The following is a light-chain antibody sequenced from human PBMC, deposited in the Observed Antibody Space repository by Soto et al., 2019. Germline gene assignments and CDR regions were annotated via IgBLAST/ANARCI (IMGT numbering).Light chain of an antibody. CDR1: QSISSN. V-gene: IGKV3-15*01. CDR2: DAS. Sequence: ETVMTRSRPTLAVSLGWRGTLHYRGSQSISSNLAWFQQKPGQAPRPLIYDASTMATGFPARFSGSGSGTEFTLTISSLQSKDFAAYYCQQYNNWTLTFGGGTQVDIK. J-gene: IGKJ4*01. CDR3: QQYNNWTLT.